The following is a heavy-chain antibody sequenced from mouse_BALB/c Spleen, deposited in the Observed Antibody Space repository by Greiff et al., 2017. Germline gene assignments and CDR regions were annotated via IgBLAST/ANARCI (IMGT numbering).Heavy chain of an antibody. D-gene: IGHD2-3*01. J-gene: IGHJ2*01. CDR2: IDPENGDT. V-gene: IGHV14-4*02. Sequence: VQLKQSGAELVRSGASVKLSCTASGFNIKDYYMHWVKQRPEQGLEWIGWIDPENGDTEYAPKFQGKATMTADTSSNTAYLQLSSLTSEDTAVYYCNAFDGQGYFDYWGQGTTLTVSS. CDR3: NAFDGQGYFDY. CDR1: GFNIKDYY.